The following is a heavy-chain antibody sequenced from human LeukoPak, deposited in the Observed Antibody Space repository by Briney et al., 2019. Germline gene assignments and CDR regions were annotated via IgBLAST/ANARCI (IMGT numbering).Heavy chain of an antibody. CDR2: VSPGGYI. Sequence: PSETLSLTCTVSGVSFNAYYWSWIRRSPGKGLEWIGEVSPGGYIKYNPSLKSRVTISVDTSESQLSLRLSSVTAADTAMYYCARIRCGHTGDICYNHWAQGTLVTVSS. V-gene: IGHV4-34*01. CDR1: GVSFNAYY. D-gene: IGHD2-8*02. CDR3: ARIRCGHTGDICYNH. J-gene: IGHJ5*02.